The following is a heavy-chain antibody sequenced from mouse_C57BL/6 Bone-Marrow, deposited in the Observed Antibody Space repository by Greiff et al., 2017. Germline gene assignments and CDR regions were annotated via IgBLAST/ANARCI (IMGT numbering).Heavy chain of an antibody. CDR2: IRSKSNNYAT. J-gene: IGHJ3*01. V-gene: IGHV10-1*01. CDR1: GFSFNTYA. CDR3: VSLLSDPFAY. D-gene: IGHD2-1*01. Sequence: EVKLVESGGGLVQPKGSLKLSCAASGFSFNTYAMNWVRQAPGKGLEWVARIRSKSNNYATYYADSVKDRFTISRDDSESMLYLQMNNLKTEDTAMYYCVSLLSDPFAYWGQGTLVTVSA.